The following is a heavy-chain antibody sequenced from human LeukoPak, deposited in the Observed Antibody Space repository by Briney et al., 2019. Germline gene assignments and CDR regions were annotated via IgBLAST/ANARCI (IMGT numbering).Heavy chain of an antibody. CDR3: ARDRSTVDYYGLDV. CDR1: GGSISSGGYY. D-gene: IGHD4-23*01. V-gene: IGHV4-30-4*08. J-gene: IGHJ6*02. CDR2: IYYNGIT. Sequence: SETLSLTCTVSGGSISSGGYYWSWIRQHPGKGLEWIGYIYYNGITFYNPSLRSRITISIDTSKNQFSLKLNSVTAADTAVYYCARDRSTVDYYGLDVWGQGTTVIVSS.